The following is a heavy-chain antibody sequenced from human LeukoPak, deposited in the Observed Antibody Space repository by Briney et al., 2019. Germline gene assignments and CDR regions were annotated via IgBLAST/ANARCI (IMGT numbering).Heavy chain of an antibody. CDR1: GGSISSYY. V-gene: IGHV4-59*01. CDR2: IYYSGST. CDR3: AITNRDNFGDYFFDY. D-gene: IGHD4-17*01. Sequence: PSETLSLTCTVSGGSISSYYWSWIRQPPGKGLEWIGYIYYSGSTNYNPSLKSRVTISVDTSKNQFSLKLYSVTATDTAVYYCAITNRDNFGDYFFDYWGQGTLVTVSS. J-gene: IGHJ4*02.